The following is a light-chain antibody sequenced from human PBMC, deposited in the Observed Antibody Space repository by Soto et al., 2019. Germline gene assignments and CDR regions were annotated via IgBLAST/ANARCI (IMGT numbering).Light chain of an antibody. CDR1: QSIGIY. V-gene: IGKV1-39*01. Sequence: DIQMTQSPSSLSASVGDRVTISCRASQSIGIYLNWYQQKPGKAPKFLIYAASYVQPGAPSRFSGSGSGTDFTLTITSLQPEDSATYYCQQGDSTPWTFGQGTKVDIK. J-gene: IGKJ1*01. CDR2: AAS. CDR3: QQGDSTPWT.